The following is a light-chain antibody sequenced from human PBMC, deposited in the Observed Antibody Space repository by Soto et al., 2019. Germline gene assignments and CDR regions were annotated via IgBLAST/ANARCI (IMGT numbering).Light chain of an antibody. CDR2: DAS. CDR1: QDISNY. V-gene: IGKV1-33*01. J-gene: IGKJ1*01. CDR3: QHYNSYSEA. Sequence: DIQMTQSPSSLSASVGDRVTITCQASQDISNYLNWYQQKPGKAPKLLIYDASNLETGVPSRFRGSGSGTEFTLTISSLQPDDFATYYCQHYNSYSEAFGQGTKVELK.